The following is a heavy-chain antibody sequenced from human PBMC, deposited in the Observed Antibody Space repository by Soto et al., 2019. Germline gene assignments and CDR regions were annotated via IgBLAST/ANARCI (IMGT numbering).Heavy chain of an antibody. CDR1: GYTFTGYY. J-gene: IGHJ3*01. CDR2: INPNSGGT. D-gene: IGHD3-22*01. V-gene: IGHV1-2*04. CDR3: ARVSASYYDSSGYTFRP. Sequence: ASVKVSCKASGYTFTGYYMHWVRQAPGQGLEWMGWINPNSGGTNYAQKFQGWVTMTRDTSISTAYMELSRLRSDDTAVYYCARVSASYYDSSGYTFRPWGQGTMVTVSS.